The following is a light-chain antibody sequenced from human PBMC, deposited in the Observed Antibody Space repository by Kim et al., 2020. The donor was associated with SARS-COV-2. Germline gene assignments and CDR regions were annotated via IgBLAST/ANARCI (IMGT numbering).Light chain of an antibody. V-gene: IGKV3-20*01. Sequence: FPPREPPSPACTASLFVSSYYFAYYQQKPGQAPWLLIYGASSMATDIPDGFSGSGSGTDFTLTISRLEPEDFAVYYCQQYGISLTFGGGTKV. CDR3: QQYGISLT. CDR2: GAS. CDR1: LFVSSYY. J-gene: IGKJ4*01.